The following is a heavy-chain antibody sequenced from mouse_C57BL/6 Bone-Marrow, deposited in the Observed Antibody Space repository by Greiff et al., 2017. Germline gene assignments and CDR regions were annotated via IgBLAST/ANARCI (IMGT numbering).Heavy chain of an antibody. V-gene: IGHV1-82*01. D-gene: IGHD1-1*01. CDR1: GYAFSSSW. CDR3: ARSAYGSSYDYFDY. J-gene: IGHJ2*01. Sequence: QVQLQQSGPELVKPGASVKISCKASGYAFSSSWMNWVKQRPGKGLEWIGRIYPGDGDTNYNGKFKGKATLTADKSSSTAYMQLSSLTSEDSAVYFWARSAYGSSYDYFDYWGQGTTLTVSS. CDR2: IYPGDGDT.